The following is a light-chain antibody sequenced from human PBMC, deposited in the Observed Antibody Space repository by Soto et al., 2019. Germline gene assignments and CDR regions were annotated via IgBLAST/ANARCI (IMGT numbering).Light chain of an antibody. Sequence: DIEMTQSPDSLAVSLGERATINCKSSQSVFYSSNNNNHLAWYQQKPGQPPKLLVYWASTRQSGVPDRFSGSGSGADFTLTISSLQAEDVAIYYCQQYYSMPWTFGRGTRVEIK. CDR2: WAS. CDR1: QSVFYSSNNNNH. CDR3: QQYYSMPWT. J-gene: IGKJ1*01. V-gene: IGKV4-1*01.